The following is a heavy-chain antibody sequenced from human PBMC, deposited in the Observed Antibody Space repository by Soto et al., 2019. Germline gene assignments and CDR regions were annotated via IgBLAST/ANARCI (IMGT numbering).Heavy chain of an antibody. CDR3: ARASDSSGYYFDY. CDR2: IYYSGST. Sequence: SETLSLTCTVSGGSISSYYWSWIRQPPGKGLEWIGYIYYSGSTNYNPSLKSRVTISVDTSKNQFSLKLSSVTAADTAVYYCARASDSSGYYFDYWGQGTLVTVSS. J-gene: IGHJ4*02. CDR1: GGSISSYY. V-gene: IGHV4-59*01. D-gene: IGHD3-22*01.